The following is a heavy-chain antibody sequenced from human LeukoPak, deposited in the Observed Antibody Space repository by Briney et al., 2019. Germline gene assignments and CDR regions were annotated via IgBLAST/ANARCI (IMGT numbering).Heavy chain of an antibody. Sequence: GGSLRLSCAASGSTFNNYAMHWVRQAPGKGLEWMTVISFHGRDKFYADSMKGRLTISRDSSQNTLFMEMNSLRAEDTAVYYCVRQDCSAGSCYLDYWGQGTLVAVSS. V-gene: IGHV3-30*04. J-gene: IGHJ4*02. CDR2: ISFHGRDK. CDR3: VRQDCSAGSCYLDY. CDR1: GSTFNNYA. D-gene: IGHD2-15*01.